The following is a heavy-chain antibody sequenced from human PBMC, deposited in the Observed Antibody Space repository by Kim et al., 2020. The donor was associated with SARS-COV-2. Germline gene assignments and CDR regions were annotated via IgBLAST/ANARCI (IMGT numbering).Heavy chain of an antibody. D-gene: IGHD3-3*01. Sequence: SETLSLTCSVSGDSISDRSKSWGWVRQPPGKGLEWIANIHDSGITFYNPYGKSRATISVDTSKNQFSLSLRSVTAADAAVYYCARHGLLVSGFSTRPLDSWGQGILVTVSS. CDR3: ARHGLLVSGFSTRPLDS. CDR2: IHDSGIT. J-gene: IGHJ4*02. V-gene: IGHV4-39*01. CDR1: GDSISDRSKS.